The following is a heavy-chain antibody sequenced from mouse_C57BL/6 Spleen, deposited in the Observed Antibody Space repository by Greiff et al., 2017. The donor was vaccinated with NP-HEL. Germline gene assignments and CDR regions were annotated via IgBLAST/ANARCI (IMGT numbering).Heavy chain of an antibody. J-gene: IGHJ2*01. V-gene: IGHV1-61*01. Sequence: QVQLQQPGAELVRPGSSVKLSCKASGYTFTSYWMDWVKQRPGQGLEWIGNIYPSDSETHYNQKFKDKATLTVDKSSSTAYMQLSSLTSEDSAVYYCARSKGPRDYWGQGTTLTVSS. CDR2: IYPSDSET. CDR3: ARSKGPRDY. CDR1: GYTFTSYW.